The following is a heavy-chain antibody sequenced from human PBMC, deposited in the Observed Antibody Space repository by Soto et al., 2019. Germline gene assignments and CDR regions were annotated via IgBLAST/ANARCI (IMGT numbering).Heavy chain of an antibody. CDR2: ISASGDGT. CDR3: AKEGVVVPTLGWFDA. V-gene: IGHV3-23*01. CDR1: GFTFNTYA. D-gene: IGHD2-2*01. J-gene: IGHJ5*02. Sequence: EVQMLESGGGLVQPGGSLRLSCAASGFTFNTYAMSWVRQAPGKGLEWVSGISASGDGTYYADSVKGRFTVSRDNSRNTRYLQMSNLRAEDTAIYYCAKEGVVVPTLGWFDAWGQGTLVTVSS.